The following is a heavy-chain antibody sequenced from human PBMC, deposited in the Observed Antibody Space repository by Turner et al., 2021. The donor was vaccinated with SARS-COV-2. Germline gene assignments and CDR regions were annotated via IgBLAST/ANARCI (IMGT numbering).Heavy chain of an antibody. V-gene: IGHV3-7*01. CDR1: GVTVSSNY. CDR2: IKQDGSEK. Sequence: EVQLVESGGGLIQPGGSLRLSCAASGVTVSSNYMSWVRQAPGKGLEWVANIKQDGSEKYYVDSVKGRFTISRDNAKNSLYLQMNSLRAEDTAVYYCARVRSSSWRFDPWGQGTLVTVSS. CDR3: ARVRSSSWRFDP. J-gene: IGHJ5*02. D-gene: IGHD6-13*01.